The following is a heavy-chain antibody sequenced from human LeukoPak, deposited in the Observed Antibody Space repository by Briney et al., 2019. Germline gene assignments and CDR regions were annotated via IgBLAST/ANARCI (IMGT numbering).Heavy chain of an antibody. Sequence: GGSLRLSCSASGFTFSSYEMNWVRQAPGKGLDWVSYISSGGRTTYYADSVKGRFTISRDNAKNSLYLQMNSLRAEDTAVYYCARGGLTSSSWDYWGQGTLVTVSS. V-gene: IGHV3-48*03. J-gene: IGHJ4*02. D-gene: IGHD6-6*01. CDR1: GFTFSSYE. CDR2: ISSGGRTT. CDR3: ARGGLTSSSWDY.